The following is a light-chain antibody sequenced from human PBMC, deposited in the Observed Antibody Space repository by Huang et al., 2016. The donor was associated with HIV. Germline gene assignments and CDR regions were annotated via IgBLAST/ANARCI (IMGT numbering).Light chain of an antibody. CDR2: DAS. CDR3: QQYGSSPYT. CDR1: QSVSSIY. Sequence: EIVLTQSPATLSLSPGERATLSCGASQSVSSIYLAWYHQKPGLAPRHLIYDASSRATGIPDRFSGSGSGTDFTLTISRLEPEDFAVYYCQQYGSSPYTFGQGTKLEIK. J-gene: IGKJ2*01. V-gene: IGKV3D-20*01.